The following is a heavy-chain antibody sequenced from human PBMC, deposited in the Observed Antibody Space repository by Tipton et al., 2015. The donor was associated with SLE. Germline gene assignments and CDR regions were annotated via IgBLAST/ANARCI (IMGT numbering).Heavy chain of an antibody. V-gene: IGHV4-61*09. J-gene: IGHJ4*02. CDR2: VYTGGAT. D-gene: IGHD7-27*01. CDR3: ARLTPWGYDY. CDR1: GASITRGSYY. Sequence: TLSLTCSVSGASITRGSYYWTWVRQPAGKGLEWIGHVYTGGATTYNPSLESRVTISLDTSKNHFSLYLTSVTAADTAVYYCARLTPWGYDYWGPGMLVTVSS.